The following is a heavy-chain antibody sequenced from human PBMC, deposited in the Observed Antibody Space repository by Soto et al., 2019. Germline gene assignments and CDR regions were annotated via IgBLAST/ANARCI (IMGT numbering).Heavy chain of an antibody. Sequence: QVQLVQSATEVKKPGASVKISCKASGYTFTNNVIHWLRQAPGQTLEWMGWIHTAKANTKYSQKFEARVTLTRDTAASTAYMELNSLRSDDTAVYYCARDPIWTYTWNYARLIYLDPWGQGTLVTVSS. CDR2: IHTAKANT. CDR1: GYTFTNNV. V-gene: IGHV1-3*04. D-gene: IGHD1-7*01. CDR3: ARDPIWTYTWNYARLIYLDP. J-gene: IGHJ5*02.